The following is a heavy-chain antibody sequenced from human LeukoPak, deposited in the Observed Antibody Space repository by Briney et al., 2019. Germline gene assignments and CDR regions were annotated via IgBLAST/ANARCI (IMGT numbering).Heavy chain of an antibody. V-gene: IGHV3-33*01. D-gene: IGHD2-2*01. CDR1: GFTFSSYG. J-gene: IGHJ4*02. CDR2: IWYDGSNK. CDR3: ARSGGVVPAAINYSDY. Sequence: GGSLRLSCAASGFTFSSYGMHWVRQAPGKGLEWVAVIWYDGSNKYYADSVKGRFTISRDNSKNTLYLQMNSLRAEDTAVYYCARSGGVVPAAINYSDYWGQGTLVTVSS.